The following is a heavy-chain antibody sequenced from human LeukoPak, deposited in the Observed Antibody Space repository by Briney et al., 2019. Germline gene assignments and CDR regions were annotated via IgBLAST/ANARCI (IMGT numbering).Heavy chain of an antibody. D-gene: IGHD3-10*01. CDR3: ASIYGSGSYLGRVSLDV. CDR2: IYYSGST. CDR1: GGSISSYY. J-gene: IGHJ6*04. Sequence: SETLSLTCTVSGGSISSYYWSWIRQPPGKGLEWIGYIYYSGSTNYNPSLKSRVTISVDTSKNQFSLKLSSVTAADTAVYYCASIYGSGSYLGRVSLDVWGKGTTVTVSS. V-gene: IGHV4-59*01.